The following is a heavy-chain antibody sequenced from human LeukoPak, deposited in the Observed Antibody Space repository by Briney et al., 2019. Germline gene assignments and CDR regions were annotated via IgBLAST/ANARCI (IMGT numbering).Heavy chain of an antibody. CDR2: MNPNSGNT. CDR1: GYTFTSYD. Sequence: ASVKVSCKASGYTFTSYDMNWVRQATGQGLEWMGWMNPNSGNTGYAQKFQGRVTMTRNTSISTAYMELSSLRSEDTAVYYCARGSYSSSWYHGTGYYYYYGMDVWGQWTTVTVSS. J-gene: IGHJ6*02. V-gene: IGHV1-8*01. CDR3: ARGSYSSSWYHGTGYYYYYGMDV. D-gene: IGHD6-13*01.